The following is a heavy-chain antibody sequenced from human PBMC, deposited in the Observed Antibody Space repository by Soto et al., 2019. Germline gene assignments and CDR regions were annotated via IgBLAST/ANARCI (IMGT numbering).Heavy chain of an antibody. CDR1: GFTFSSYA. V-gene: IGHV3-23*01. J-gene: IGHJ4*02. CDR3: ARRSSGWYFDY. CDR2: ISGSGDST. Sequence: EVQLLESGGGLVQPGGSLRLSCAASGFTFSSYAMSWVRQAPGKGLEWVSVISGSGDSTYYADSVNGRFTISRDNSKNTQYLQMNSLRADDTAVYYCARRSSGWYFDYWCQGTLVTVSS. D-gene: IGHD6-19*01.